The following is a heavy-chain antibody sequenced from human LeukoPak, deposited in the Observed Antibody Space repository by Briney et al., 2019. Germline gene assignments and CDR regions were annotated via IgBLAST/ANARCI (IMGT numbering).Heavy chain of an antibody. V-gene: IGHV1-24*01. D-gene: IGHD3-22*01. CDR3: ATSRGYYDSSGYWDAFDI. CDR1: GYTLTELS. CDR2: FDPEDGET. J-gene: IGHJ3*02. Sequence: ASVKVSCKVSGYTLTELSMHWVRQAPGKGLEWMGGFDPEDGETIYAQKFQGRVTMTEDTSTDTAYMELSSLRSEDTAVYYCATSRGYYDSSGYWDAFDIWGQGTWSPSLQ.